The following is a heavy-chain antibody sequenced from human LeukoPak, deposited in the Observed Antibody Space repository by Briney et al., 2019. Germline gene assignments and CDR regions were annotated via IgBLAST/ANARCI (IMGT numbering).Heavy chain of an antibody. CDR2: IYHSGST. Sequence: SQTLSLTCAVSGGSISSGGYSWSWIRQPPGKGLEWIGYIYHSGSTNYNPSLKSRVTISVDTSKNQFSLKLSSVTAADTAVYYCARGRKEGRAVAGLGSGRLKNWFDPWGQGTLVTVSS. V-gene: IGHV4-30-2*01. CDR3: ARGRKEGRAVAGLGSGRLKNWFDP. D-gene: IGHD6-19*01. CDR1: GGSISSGGYS. J-gene: IGHJ5*02.